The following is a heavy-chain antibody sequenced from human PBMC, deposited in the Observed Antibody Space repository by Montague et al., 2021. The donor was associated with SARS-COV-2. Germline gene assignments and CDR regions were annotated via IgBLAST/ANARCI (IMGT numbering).Heavy chain of an antibody. Sequence: SETLSLTCTVSGGSISSSSYYWGWIRQPPGKGLEWIGSIYYSGSTSYNPSLKSRVTMSVDTTKNQFSLKLSSVTAADTAVYYCARHRWSLTRFDYWGQGTLVTVSS. CDR2: IYYSGST. D-gene: IGHD4-23*01. J-gene: IGHJ4*02. V-gene: IGHV4-39*01. CDR1: GGSISSSSYY. CDR3: ARHRWSLTRFDY.